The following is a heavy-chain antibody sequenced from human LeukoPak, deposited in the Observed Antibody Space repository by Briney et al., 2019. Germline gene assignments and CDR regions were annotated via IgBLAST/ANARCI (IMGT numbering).Heavy chain of an antibody. V-gene: IGHV3-23*01. CDR3: AKSMYSTVYNWFDP. J-gene: IGHJ5*02. CDR2: ISGSGGST. D-gene: IGHD6-13*01. CDR1: GFTFSSYA. Sequence: GGSMRLSCPAAGFTFSSYAMSWVRQAQGKGLEWDSAISGSGGSTYYADSVKGRFTISRDNSKNTLYLQMNSLRAEDTAVYYCAKSMYSTVYNWFDPWGQGTLVTVSS.